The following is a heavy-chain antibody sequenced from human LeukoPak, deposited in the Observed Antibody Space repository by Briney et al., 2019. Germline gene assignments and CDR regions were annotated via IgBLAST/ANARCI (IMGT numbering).Heavy chain of an antibody. Sequence: PSETLSLTCTVSGGSLSSSSYYWGWIRQPPGTGLEWFGEINHSGSTNYNPSLKSRVTISVDTSKNQFSLKLSSVTAADTAVYYCARGRRPRYGFGELSYYMDVWGKGTTVTVSS. D-gene: IGHD3-10*01. CDR3: ARGRRPRYGFGELSYYMDV. J-gene: IGHJ6*03. V-gene: IGHV4-39*07. CDR2: INHSGST. CDR1: GGSLSSSSYY.